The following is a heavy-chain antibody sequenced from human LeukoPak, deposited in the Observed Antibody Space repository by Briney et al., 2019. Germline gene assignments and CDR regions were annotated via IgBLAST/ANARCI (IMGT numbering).Heavy chain of an antibody. J-gene: IGHJ5*02. D-gene: IGHD3-9*01. CDR2: ISWNSGSI. Sequence: GGSLRLSCAASGFTFDDYAMHWVRQAPGKGLEWVSGISWNSGSIGYADSVKGRFTISRDNSKKKLYLQMNSLRAEDTAVYYCARRLRYFNLGWKAWFDPWGQGTLVTVSS. CDR3: ARRLRYFNLGWKAWFDP. V-gene: IGHV3-9*01. CDR1: GFTFDDYA.